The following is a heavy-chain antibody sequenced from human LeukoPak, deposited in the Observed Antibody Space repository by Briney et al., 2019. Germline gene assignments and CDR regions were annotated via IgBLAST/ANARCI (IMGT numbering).Heavy chain of an antibody. J-gene: IGHJ4*02. Sequence: ASVKVSCKASGYTFTSYGISWVRQAPGQGLEWMGWISAYNGNTNYAQKLQGRVTMTTDTSTSTAYMELSSLRSEDTAVYYCAREQRNGYCSGRSCSYYFDYWGQGTLVTVSS. CDR1: GYTFTSYG. V-gene: IGHV1-18*01. CDR3: AREQRNGYCSGRSCSYYFDY. D-gene: IGHD2-15*01. CDR2: ISAYNGNT.